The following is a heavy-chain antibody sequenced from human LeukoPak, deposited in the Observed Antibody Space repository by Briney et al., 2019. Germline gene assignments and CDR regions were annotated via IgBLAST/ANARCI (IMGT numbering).Heavy chain of an antibody. CDR3: ARHCGYKSPHCGDFDY. J-gene: IGHJ4*02. V-gene: IGHV4-39*01. CDR1: GGSISSISYY. Sequence: SETLSLTCTVSGGSISSISYYWGWIRQPPGKGLEWIGSIYYSGSTYYNPSLKSRVTISVDTSKNQFSLKLSSVTAADTAVYYCARHCGYKSPHCGDFDYWGQGTLVTVSS. CDR2: IYYSGST. D-gene: IGHD5-24*01.